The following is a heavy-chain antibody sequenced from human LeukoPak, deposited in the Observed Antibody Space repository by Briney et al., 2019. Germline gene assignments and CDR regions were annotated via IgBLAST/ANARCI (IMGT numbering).Heavy chain of an antibody. CDR2: IDPSDSYT. D-gene: IGHD5-18*01. CDR1: GYSFTSYW. J-gene: IGHJ5*02. CDR3: HLQHTSYGYAFGWFDP. Sequence: GASLKISCKGSGYSFTSYWISWVRQMPGKGLEWMGRIDPSDSYTNYSPSFQGHVTISADKSISTAYLQWSSLKASDTAMYYCHLQHTSYGYAFGWFDPWGQGTLVTVSS. V-gene: IGHV5-10-1*01.